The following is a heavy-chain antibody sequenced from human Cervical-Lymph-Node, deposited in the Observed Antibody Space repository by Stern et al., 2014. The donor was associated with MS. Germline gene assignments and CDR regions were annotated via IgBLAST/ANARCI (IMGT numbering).Heavy chain of an antibody. CDR1: GGSMNSSGDH. CDR3: ARQKSSWTGGLGGMDV. CDR2: ISYSRSS. J-gene: IGHJ6*02. V-gene: IGHV4-39*01. D-gene: IGHD2-2*01. Sequence: QLQLQESGPGLVKPSETLTLTCAVSGGSMNSSGDHWGWIRQSPGKGLEWVGSISYSRSSYDTPSLRRRVTISEAMFKNQFSLKGGLVTAADTAVYYCARQKSSWTGGLGGMDVWGQGTTVTVSS.